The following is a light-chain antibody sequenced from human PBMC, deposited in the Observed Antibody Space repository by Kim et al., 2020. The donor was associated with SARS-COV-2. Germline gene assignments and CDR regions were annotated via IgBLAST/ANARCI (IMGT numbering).Light chain of an antibody. Sequence: ASVAERVTITCRASQDISSNVAWYQQKPGKVPMLLIYGASALHSGVPSRFSGSGSGTDFTLTSSTLQPADVETYYCQKYNGAPWTFGQGTKVDI. CDR2: GAS. J-gene: IGKJ1*01. CDR1: QDISSN. V-gene: IGKV1-27*01. CDR3: QKYNGAPWT.